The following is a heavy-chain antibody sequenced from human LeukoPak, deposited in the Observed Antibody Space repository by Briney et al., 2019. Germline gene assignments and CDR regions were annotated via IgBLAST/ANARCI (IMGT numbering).Heavy chain of an antibody. CDR3: AKDPVAGIPYDDY. D-gene: IGHD6-13*01. Sequence: GPLRLSCAASGFPFSSYGMHWVRRAPGKGLEWVAVISYDGSNKYYADSVKGRFTISRDNSKNTLYLQMNSLRAEDTAVYYCAKDPVAGIPYDDYWGQGTLVTVSS. J-gene: IGHJ4*02. CDR2: ISYDGSNK. V-gene: IGHV3-30*18. CDR1: GFPFSSYG.